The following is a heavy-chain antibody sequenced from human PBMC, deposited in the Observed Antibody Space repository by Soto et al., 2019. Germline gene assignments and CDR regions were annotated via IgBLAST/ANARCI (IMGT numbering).Heavy chain of an antibody. V-gene: IGHV3-23*01. D-gene: IGHD2-2*01. Sequence: GALRLSCAASGFTFSSYAMSWVRQAPGKGLEWVSAISGSGGSTYYADSVKGRFTISRDNSKNTLYLQMSSLRAEDTAVYYCAREFSSTSRYDYWGQGTLVTVSS. CDR2: ISGSGGST. J-gene: IGHJ4*02. CDR3: AREFSSTSRYDY. CDR1: GFTFSSYA.